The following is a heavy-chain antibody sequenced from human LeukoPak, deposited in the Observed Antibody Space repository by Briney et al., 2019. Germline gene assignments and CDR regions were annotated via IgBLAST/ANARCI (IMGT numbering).Heavy chain of an antibody. CDR3: ARDMAPLSDAFDI. V-gene: IGHV3-21*01. CDR1: GFTFSSYS. D-gene: IGHD3-10*01. J-gene: IGHJ3*02. Sequence: PGGSLRLSCAASGFTFSSYSMNWVRQAPGKGLEWVSSISSSSSYIYYADSVKGRFTISRDNAKNSLYLQMNSLRAEDTAVYYCARDMAPLSDAFDIWGQGTMVTVSS. CDR2: ISSSSSYI.